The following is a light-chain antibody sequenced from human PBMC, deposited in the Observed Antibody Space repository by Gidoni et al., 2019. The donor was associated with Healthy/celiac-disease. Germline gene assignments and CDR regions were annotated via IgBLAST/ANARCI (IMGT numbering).Light chain of an antibody. CDR1: QSISSW. CDR2: KAS. Sequence: DIQITQSPSTLSASVGDRVTITCRASQSISSWLAWYQQKPGKAPKLLIYKASSLESGVPSRFSGSGSGTEFTLTISSLQPDDFATYSCQQYNSYSPLTFGGGTKVEIK. CDR3: QQYNSYSPLT. J-gene: IGKJ4*01. V-gene: IGKV1-5*03.